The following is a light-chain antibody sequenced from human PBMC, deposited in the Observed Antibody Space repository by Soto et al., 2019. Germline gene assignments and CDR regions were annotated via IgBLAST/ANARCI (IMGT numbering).Light chain of an antibody. V-gene: IGLV2-14*03. J-gene: IGLJ1*01. Sequence: QSVLTQPASVSGSPGQSITISCTGTSSDIGAYNYVSWYQQHPGKAHKLMIYDVNNRPSGVSNRFSGSKSGNTASLTISGLQAEDEADYFCTSYTRSSTYVFGTGTKVTVL. CDR1: SSDIGAYNY. CDR3: TSYTRSSTYV. CDR2: DVN.